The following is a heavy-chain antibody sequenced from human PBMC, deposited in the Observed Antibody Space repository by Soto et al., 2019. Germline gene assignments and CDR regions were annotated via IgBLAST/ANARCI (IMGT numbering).Heavy chain of an antibody. D-gene: IGHD2-2*01. Sequence: WASVKVSCKASGYTFTSYDINWVRQATGQGLEWMGWMNPNSGNTGYAQKFQGRVTMTRNTSISTAYMELSSLRSEDTAVYYCARAPCSSTSCDFDYWGQGTLVTVSS. CDR3: ARAPCSSTSCDFDY. V-gene: IGHV1-8*01. CDR1: GYTFTSYD. J-gene: IGHJ4*02. CDR2: MNPNSGNT.